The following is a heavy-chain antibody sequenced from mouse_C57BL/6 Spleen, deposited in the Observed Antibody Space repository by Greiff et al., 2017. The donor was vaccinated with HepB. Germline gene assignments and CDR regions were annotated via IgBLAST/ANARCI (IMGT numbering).Heavy chain of an antibody. D-gene: IGHD3-2*02. CDR1: GYTFTDYY. Sequence: QVQLQQSGAELVRPGASVKLSCKASGYTFTDYYINWVKQRPGQGLEWIARIYPGSGNTYYNEKFKGKATLTAEKSSSTAYMQLSSLTSEDSAVYFCAREEAQAIFAYWGQGTLVTVSA. J-gene: IGHJ3*01. CDR3: AREEAQAIFAY. CDR2: IYPGSGNT. V-gene: IGHV1-76*01.